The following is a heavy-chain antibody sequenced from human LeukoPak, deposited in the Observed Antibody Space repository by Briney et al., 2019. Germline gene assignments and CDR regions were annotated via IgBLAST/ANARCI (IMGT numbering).Heavy chain of an antibody. D-gene: IGHD6-19*01. CDR1: EFTFDSSA. V-gene: IGHV3-23*01. CDR3: AKTSVSSGWPELFDF. CDR2: ICGSGTKP. J-gene: IGHJ4*02. Sequence: PGGSLRLSCAASEFTFDSSAMKWVRQAPGKGLEWVSAICGSGTKPYYANSVKGRFPISRDNSKSTLFLQMDSLRAEDTAIYYCAKTSVSSGWPELFDFWGQGTLVTVSS.